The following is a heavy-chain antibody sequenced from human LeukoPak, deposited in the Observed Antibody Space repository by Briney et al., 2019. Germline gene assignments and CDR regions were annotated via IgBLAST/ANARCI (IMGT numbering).Heavy chain of an antibody. J-gene: IGHJ4*02. CDR3: ARGRLLEWLSTY. CDR2: IIPIFGTA. V-gene: IGHV1-69*05. CDR1: GGTFSSYA. D-gene: IGHD3-3*01. Sequence: HRASVKVSCKASGGTFSSYAISGVRQAPGQGLEWMGGIIPIFGTANYAQKFQGRVTITTNESTSTAYMELSSLRSEDTAVYSCARGRLLEWLSTYWGQGALVSVSS.